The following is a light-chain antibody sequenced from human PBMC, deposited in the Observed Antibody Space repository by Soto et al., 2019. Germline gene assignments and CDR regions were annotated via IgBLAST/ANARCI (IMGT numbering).Light chain of an antibody. Sequence: EIVLTQSPGSLSLSPGERVTLSCRASQSVSSTSLAWYQQKPGQAPRLLIYGASSRATGIPDRFSGSGSGTDFTLTISRVEPEDFAVYYCHQYFTPTETFGQGTKVDIK. J-gene: IGKJ1*01. V-gene: IGKV3-20*01. CDR1: QSVSSTS. CDR3: HQYFTPTET. CDR2: GAS.